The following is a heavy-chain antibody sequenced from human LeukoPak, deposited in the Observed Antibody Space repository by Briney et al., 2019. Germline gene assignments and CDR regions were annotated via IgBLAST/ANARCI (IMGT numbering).Heavy chain of an antibody. CDR2: IYYSGST. CDR1: GGSVSSGTYY. Sequence: PSETLSLTCTVSGGSVSSGTYYWSWIRQPPGEGLEWIGYIYYSGSTNYNPSLKSRVTISVDTSKNQFSLKLSSVTAADTAGYYCARVEWFGELSPFDIWGQGTMVTVSS. CDR3: ARVEWFGELSPFDI. D-gene: IGHD3-10*01. V-gene: IGHV4-61*01. J-gene: IGHJ3*02.